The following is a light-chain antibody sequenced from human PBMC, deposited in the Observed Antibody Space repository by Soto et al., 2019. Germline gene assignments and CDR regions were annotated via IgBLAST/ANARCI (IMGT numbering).Light chain of an antibody. V-gene: IGKV1-39*01. Sequence: DLQMTQSPSSLSASVGDRVTITCRTSQSVRTYLNWYQQKPGKAPNLLIYSVSNLQSGVPSRFSGSGSGTDFTLTISSLQPEDFATYYCQQSYSTPWTFGQGTKVEF. CDR3: QQSYSTPWT. J-gene: IGKJ1*01. CDR1: QSVRTY. CDR2: SVS.